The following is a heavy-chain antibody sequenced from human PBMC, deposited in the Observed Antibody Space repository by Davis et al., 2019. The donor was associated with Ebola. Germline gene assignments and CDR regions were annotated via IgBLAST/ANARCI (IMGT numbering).Heavy chain of an antibody. J-gene: IGHJ6*02. CDR1: GGSFSSYY. CDR2: INHSGST. CDR3: ARESDYDILTGSFDYYGMDV. Sequence: SETLSLTCAVYGGSFSSYYWNWIRQPPGKGLEWIGDINHSGSTNYNPSLKSRLAISVDTSKNQFSLKLSSVTAADTAVYYCARESDYDILTGSFDYYGMDVWGQGTTVTVSS. D-gene: IGHD3-9*01. V-gene: IGHV4-34*01.